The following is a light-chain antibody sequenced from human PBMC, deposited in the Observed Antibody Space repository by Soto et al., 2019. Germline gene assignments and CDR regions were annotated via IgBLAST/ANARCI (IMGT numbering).Light chain of an antibody. CDR3: QQYGSSPRT. V-gene: IGKV3-20*01. CDR1: QSLTKN. Sequence: EIVMTQSPATLSVSPGERVTLSCRASQSLTKNLAWYQHKPGQTPRVXXFGASSRATGIPDRFSGSGSGTDFTLTISRLEPEDFAVYYCQQYGSSPRTFGQGTKV. CDR2: GAS. J-gene: IGKJ1*01.